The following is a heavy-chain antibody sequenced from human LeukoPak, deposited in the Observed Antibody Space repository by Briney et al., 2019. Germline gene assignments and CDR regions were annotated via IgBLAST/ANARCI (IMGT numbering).Heavy chain of an antibody. CDR1: GGSISGYY. CDR3: ARHYCSGGNCYYFDH. Sequence: SETLSLTCTVSGGSISGYYWSWIRQPPGQGLEWIGFIYYRGTSKYNPSLMSRVTMSVDTSKNQVSLKLSSVTAADTAVYYCARHYCSGGNCYYFDHWGQGTLVTVPS. D-gene: IGHD2-15*01. CDR2: IYYRGTS. J-gene: IGHJ4*02. V-gene: IGHV4-59*08.